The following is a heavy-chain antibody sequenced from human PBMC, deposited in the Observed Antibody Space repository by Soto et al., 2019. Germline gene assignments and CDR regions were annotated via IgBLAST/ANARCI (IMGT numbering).Heavy chain of an antibody. CDR2: INHSGST. CDR1: GGSFSGYY. Sequence: QVQLQQWGAGLLKPSETLSLTRAVYGGSFSGYYWSWIRQPPGKGLEWIGEINHSGSTNYNPSLKSRVTISVDTSKNQFSLKLSSVTAADTAVYYCAGRSIAAASDYWGQGTLVTVSS. D-gene: IGHD6-13*01. V-gene: IGHV4-34*01. CDR3: AGRSIAAASDY. J-gene: IGHJ4*02.